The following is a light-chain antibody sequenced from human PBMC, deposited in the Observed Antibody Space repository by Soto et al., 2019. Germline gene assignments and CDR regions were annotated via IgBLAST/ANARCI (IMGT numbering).Light chain of an antibody. CDR1: QSISSIY. V-gene: IGKV3-20*01. Sequence: EIVLTQSPGTLSLSPGERATLSCRASQSISSIYLGWYQQRPGQAPRLLIYDASSRAAGIPDRFSGSGSGTDFTLTISRLEPEDFAVYYCQQYGSSLGTFGQGTKVEIK. CDR2: DAS. CDR3: QQYGSSLGT. J-gene: IGKJ1*01.